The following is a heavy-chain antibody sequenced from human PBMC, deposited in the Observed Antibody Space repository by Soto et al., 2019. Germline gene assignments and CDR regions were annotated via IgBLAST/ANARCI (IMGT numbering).Heavy chain of an antibody. D-gene: IGHD1-26*01. CDR1: GFSFSSYA. J-gene: IGHJ4*02. CDR3: AKAVILGVSTVG. CDR2: IVDGGDST. Sequence: GGSLRLSCAASGFSFSSYAMSWVRQAPGKGLEWVSSIVDGGDSTYYADSVKGRFTISRDNSNNRLYLQMNSLSAEDTAAYYCAKAVILGVSTVGWGQGTLVTVSS. V-gene: IGHV3-23*01.